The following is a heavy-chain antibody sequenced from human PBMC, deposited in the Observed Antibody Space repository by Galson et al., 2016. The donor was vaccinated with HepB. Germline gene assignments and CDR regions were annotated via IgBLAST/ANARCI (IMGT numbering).Heavy chain of an antibody. Sequence: SLRLSCAASGFTFSNYGMHWVRQAPGKGLEWVAVMSYDVGHEYYADSVKGRFTISRDNSKNTLYPQMNSLRAEDTALYFCAKGGVGVPALVSWGQGTRVAVSS. CDR2: MSYDVGHE. D-gene: IGHD2-2*01. CDR1: GFTFSNYG. J-gene: IGHJ4*02. V-gene: IGHV3-30*18. CDR3: AKGGVGVPALVS.